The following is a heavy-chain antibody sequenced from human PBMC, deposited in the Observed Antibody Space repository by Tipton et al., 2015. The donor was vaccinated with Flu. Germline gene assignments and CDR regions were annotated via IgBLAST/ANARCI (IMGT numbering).Heavy chain of an antibody. CDR2: VYYSGGH. D-gene: IGHD5-18*01. J-gene: IGHJ6*02. Sequence: TLSLTCTVSGVSITSDYWSWIRQSPGKGLEWIGYVYYSGGHNEYNPSLKSRVTILADTSKNHFSLKLTSVTAADTAVYYCASGKSGYGYVYYYGMDVWGQGTTVTVSS. CDR3: ASGKSGYGYVYYYGMDV. V-gene: IGHV4-59*01. CDR1: GVSITSDY.